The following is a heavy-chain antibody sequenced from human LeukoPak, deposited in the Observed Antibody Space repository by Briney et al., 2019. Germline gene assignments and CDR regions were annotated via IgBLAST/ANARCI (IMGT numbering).Heavy chain of an antibody. D-gene: IGHD3-9*01. CDR3: ARDAAPSVDLRYFVPDENWFDP. CDR1: GFTFSSYA. V-gene: IGHV3-23*01. J-gene: IGHJ5*02. CDR2: ISGSGGST. Sequence: PGGSLRLSCAASGFTFSSYAMSWVRQAPGKGLEWVSAISGSGGSTYYADSVKGRFTISRDNAKNTLYLQMNSLRAEDTAVYYCARDAAPSVDLRYFVPDENWFDPWGQGTLVTVSS.